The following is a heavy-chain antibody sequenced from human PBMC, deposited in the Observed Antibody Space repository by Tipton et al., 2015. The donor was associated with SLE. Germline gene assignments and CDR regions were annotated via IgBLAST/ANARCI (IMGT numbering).Heavy chain of an antibody. CDR2: ISHDGSNK. Sequence: SLRLSCAASGFTFSDYAMYWVRQAPGKGLEWVALISHDGSNKFYADSVKGRFTISRDNSKNTLYVQMNSLRAEDTAVYYCAKVGPAFCGGDCYSDSWGQGTQVTVSS. J-gene: IGHJ4*02. CDR3: AKVGPAFCGGDCYSDS. D-gene: IGHD2-21*01. CDR1: GFTFSDYA. V-gene: IGHV3-33*06.